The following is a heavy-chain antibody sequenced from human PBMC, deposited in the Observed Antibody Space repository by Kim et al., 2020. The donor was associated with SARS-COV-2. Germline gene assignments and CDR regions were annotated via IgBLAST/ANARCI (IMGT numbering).Heavy chain of an antibody. CDR1: GGSISSSSYY. V-gene: IGHV4-39*01. J-gene: IGHJ6*02. Sequence: SETLSLTCTVSGGSISSSSYYWGWIRQPPGKGLEWIGSIYYSGSTYYNPSLKSRVTISVDTSKNQLSLQLSSVTAADTAVYYCARHPRDWLGAYTAMARTSYYGMDVWGQGTTVTVSS. D-gene: IGHD5-18*01. CDR2: IYYSGST. CDR3: ARHPRDWLGAYTAMARTSYYGMDV.